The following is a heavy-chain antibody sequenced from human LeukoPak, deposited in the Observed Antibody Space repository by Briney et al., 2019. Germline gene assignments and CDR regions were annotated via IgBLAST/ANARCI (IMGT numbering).Heavy chain of an antibody. J-gene: IGHJ3*02. CDR1: THTPTALS. CDR2: FLAVDGET. D-gene: IGHD2-21*02. V-gene: IGHV1-24*01. Sequence: SVTVSCKVSTHTPTALSIYCERHPDGNGSEWKGGFLAVDGETIYAQLFQGTLTITEHTSTDTAYMELSNLRSEDTAVYYCATDALGLVMVTAKAFDIWGQGTMVTVSS. CDR3: ATDALGLVMVTAKAFDI.